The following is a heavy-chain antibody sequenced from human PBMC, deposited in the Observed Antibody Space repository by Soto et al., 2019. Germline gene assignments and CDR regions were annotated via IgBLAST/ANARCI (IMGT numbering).Heavy chain of an antibody. D-gene: IGHD2-15*01. V-gene: IGHV4-59*01. CDR3: ARASSCSGGSCYRGLVAFDI. J-gene: IGHJ3*02. Sequence: SETLSLTCTVSGGSIGSYYWSWIRQPPGKGLEWIGYIYYSGSTNYNPSLKSRVTISVDTSKNQFSLKLSSVTAADTAVYYCARASSCSGGSCYRGLVAFDIWGQGTMVTVSS. CDR1: GGSIGSYY. CDR2: IYYSGST.